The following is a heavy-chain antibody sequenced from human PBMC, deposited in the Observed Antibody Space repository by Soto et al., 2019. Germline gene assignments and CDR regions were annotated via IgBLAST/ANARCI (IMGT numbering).Heavy chain of an antibody. V-gene: IGHV1-8*01. CDR2: MNPNSGNT. D-gene: IGHD2-8*02. CDR1: GYTFTSYD. J-gene: IGHJ6*03. CDR3: AAGRQQRCFFWWLRGTNTIKTAYSYYMDV. Sequence: ASVKVSCKASGYTFTSYDINWVRQATGQGLEWMGWMNPNSGNTGYAQKFQGRVTMTRNTSISTAYMELSSLRSEDTAVYYCAAGRQQRCFFWWLRGTNTIKTAYSYYMDVWGKGTTVTVSS.